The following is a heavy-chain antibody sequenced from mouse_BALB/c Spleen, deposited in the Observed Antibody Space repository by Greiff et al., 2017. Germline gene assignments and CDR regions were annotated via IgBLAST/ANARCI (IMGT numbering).Heavy chain of an antibody. D-gene: IGHD1-1*01. CDR1: GYTFTSYT. J-gene: IGHJ4*01. CDR2: INPSSGYT. Sequence: AAELARPGASVKMSCKASGYTFTSYTMHWVKQRPGQGLEWIGYINPSSGYTEYNQKFKDKTTLTADKSSSTAYMQLSSLTSEDSAVYYCARAGTYYAMDYWGQGTSVTVSS. V-gene: IGHV1-4*02. CDR3: ARAGTYYAMDY.